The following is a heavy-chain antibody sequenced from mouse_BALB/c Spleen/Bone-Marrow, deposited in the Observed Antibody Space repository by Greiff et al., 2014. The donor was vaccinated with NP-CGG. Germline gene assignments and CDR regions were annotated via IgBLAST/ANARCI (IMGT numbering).Heavy chain of an antibody. Sequence: EVKLEESGGGLVKPGGSLKPSCATSGFAFSSYDMSWVRQTPEKRLEWVAYISSGGGSTYYPDTVKGRFTISRDNAKNTLYLQMSSLKSEDTAMYYCAREVLRDYFDYWGQGTTLTVSS. CDR1: GFAFSSYD. V-gene: IGHV5-12-1*01. CDR3: AREVLRDYFDY. D-gene: IGHD1-1*01. CDR2: ISSGGGST. J-gene: IGHJ2*01.